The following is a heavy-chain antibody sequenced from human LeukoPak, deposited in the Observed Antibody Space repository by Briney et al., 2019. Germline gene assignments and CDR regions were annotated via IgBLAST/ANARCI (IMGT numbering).Heavy chain of an antibody. Sequence: SETLSLTCTVSGGSISSYYWGWIRQPAGKGLEWIGRIYTSGSTNYNPSLKSRVTMSVDTSKNQFSLKLSSVTAADTAVYYCARALRDSSSWSLFDYWGQGTLVTVSS. CDR2: IYTSGST. D-gene: IGHD6-13*01. V-gene: IGHV4-4*07. CDR1: GGSISSYY. J-gene: IGHJ4*02. CDR3: ARALRDSSSWSLFDY.